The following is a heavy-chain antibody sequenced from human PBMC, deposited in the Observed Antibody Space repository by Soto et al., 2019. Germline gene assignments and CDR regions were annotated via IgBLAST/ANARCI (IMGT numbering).Heavy chain of an antibody. CDR3: ARGRSVGYYFDY. CDR1: GDSISSGGHC. J-gene: IGHJ4*02. D-gene: IGHD1-26*01. CDR2: IYGSGGT. Sequence: HVQLQESGPGLVKPSQTLSLTCTVSGDSISSGGHCWSWIRQHPGKGLEWIGYIYGSGGTYYNPSPKSRVTLSVDTSTNQFSLKLTSVTAADTAVYYCARGRSVGYYFDYWGQGTLVTVSS. V-gene: IGHV4-31*03.